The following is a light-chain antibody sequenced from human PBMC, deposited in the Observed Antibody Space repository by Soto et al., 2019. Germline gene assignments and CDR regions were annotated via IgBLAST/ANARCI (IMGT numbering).Light chain of an antibody. Sequence: EILMTQSPATLSVSPGERATLSCRASQSVSSNLAWDQQKPGQAPRLLIYGASTRATGVPARVSGSASGTEFTLTISSLQSEDFAVYSCQQYNTWPPTFGHGTKGEI. CDR2: GAS. V-gene: IGKV3-15*01. CDR3: QQYNTWPPT. J-gene: IGKJ1*01. CDR1: QSVSSN.